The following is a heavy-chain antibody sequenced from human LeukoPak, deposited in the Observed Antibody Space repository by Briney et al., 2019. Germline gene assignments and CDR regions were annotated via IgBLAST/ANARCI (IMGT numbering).Heavy chain of an antibody. Sequence: ASVKVSCKASGYTFTGYYMHWVRQAPGQGLEWMGWINPNGGGTNYAQKFQGRVTMTRDTSISTAYMELSRLGSDDTAMYYCARDERYDSSGYPFDYWGQGTLVTVSS. CDR2: INPNGGGT. CDR1: GYTFTGYY. D-gene: IGHD3-22*01. J-gene: IGHJ4*02. V-gene: IGHV1-2*02. CDR3: ARDERYDSSGYPFDY.